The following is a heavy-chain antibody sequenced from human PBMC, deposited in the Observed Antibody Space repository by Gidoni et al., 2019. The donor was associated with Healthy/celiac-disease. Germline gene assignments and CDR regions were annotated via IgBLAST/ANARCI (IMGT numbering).Heavy chain of an antibody. V-gene: IGHV3-21*01. CDR1: GFTFSSYS. D-gene: IGHD4-17*01. CDR3: ARDRSGVYGDYVGGFFF. CDR2: ISSSSSYI. Sequence: EVQLVESGGGLVKPGGSLRLSCAASGFTFSSYSMNWVRQAPGKGLEWVSSISSSSSYIYYADSVKGRFTISRDNAKNSLYLQMNSLRAEDTAVYYCARDRSGVYGDYVGGFFFGGQGTLVTVSS. J-gene: IGHJ4*02.